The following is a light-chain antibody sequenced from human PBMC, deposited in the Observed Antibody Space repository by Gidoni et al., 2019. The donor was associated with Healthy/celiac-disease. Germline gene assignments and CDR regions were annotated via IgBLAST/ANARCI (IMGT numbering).Light chain of an antibody. Sequence: VSTQSPATLSLSPGERATLSCRASQSVSSYLAWYQQKPGQAPRLLIYDASNRATGIPARFSGSGSGTDFTLTISSLEPEDFAVYYCQQRSNWPGYTFGQGTKLEIK. CDR2: DAS. CDR1: QSVSSY. V-gene: IGKV3-11*01. CDR3: QQRSNWPGYT. J-gene: IGKJ2*01.